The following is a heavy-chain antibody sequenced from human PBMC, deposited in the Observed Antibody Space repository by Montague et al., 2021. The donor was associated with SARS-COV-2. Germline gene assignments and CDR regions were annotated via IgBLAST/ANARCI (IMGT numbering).Heavy chain of an antibody. CDR1: GGSISSSSYY. CDR2: IYYSGST. V-gene: IGHV4-39*01. CDR3: ARLPDQLLWFGELFDD. Sequence: SETLSLTCTVSGGSISSSSYYWGWIRQPPGKGLEWIGSIYYSGSTYYNPSLKSRVTISVDTSKNQFSLKLSSVTAADTAGYYCARLPDQLLWFGELFDDWGQGTLVTVSS. D-gene: IGHD3-10*01. J-gene: IGHJ4*02.